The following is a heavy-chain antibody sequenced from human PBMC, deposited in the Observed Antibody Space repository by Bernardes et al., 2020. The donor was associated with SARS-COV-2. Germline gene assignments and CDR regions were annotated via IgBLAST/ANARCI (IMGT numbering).Heavy chain of an antibody. CDR3: ARYGAAAGTPY. V-gene: IGHV3-21*01. Sequence: GGSLRLSCAASGFTFSSYSMNWVRLAPGKGLEWVSSITGSSSYIYYADSVKGRFTISRDNAKNSLYLQMNSLRAEDTAVYYCARYGAAAGTPYWGQGTLVTVSS. D-gene: IGHD6-13*01. CDR1: GFTFSSYS. J-gene: IGHJ4*02. CDR2: ITGSSSYI.